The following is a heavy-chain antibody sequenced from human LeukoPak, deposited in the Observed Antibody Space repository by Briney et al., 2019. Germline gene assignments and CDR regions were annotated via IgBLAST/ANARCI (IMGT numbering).Heavy chain of an antibody. Sequence: GGSLRLSCAASGFAFSNYTMHWVRQAPGKGLEWVAVISSDGSNKYYADSVKGRFTISRDNSKNTLYLRMNSLRAEDTAVYYCARSGYCSGGSCYYAFDIWGQGTMVTVSS. V-gene: IGHV3-30*04. CDR1: GFAFSNYT. J-gene: IGHJ3*02. CDR3: ARSGYCSGGSCYYAFDI. D-gene: IGHD2-15*01. CDR2: ISSDGSNK.